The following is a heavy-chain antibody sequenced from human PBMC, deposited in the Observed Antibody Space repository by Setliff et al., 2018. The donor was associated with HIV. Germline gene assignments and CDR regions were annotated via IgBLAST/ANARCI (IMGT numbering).Heavy chain of an antibody. CDR2: IWSDGSNK. CDR1: RFTFNNYG. Sequence: GSLRLSCAASRFTFNNYGMHWVRQAPGKGLEWVAVIWSDGSNKFYADSVKGRFTISRDNSKNTLYLQMNSLRVEDTAVYYCAKEVTADYPPGDGMDVWGQGTAVTVSS. CDR3: AKEVTADYPPGDGMDV. D-gene: IGHD4-17*01. J-gene: IGHJ6*02. V-gene: IGHV3-33*06.